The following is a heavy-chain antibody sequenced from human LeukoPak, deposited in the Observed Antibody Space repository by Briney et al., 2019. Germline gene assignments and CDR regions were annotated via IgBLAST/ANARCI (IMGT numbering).Heavy chain of an antibody. CDR3: ARAVFLGYCSGTSCVDY. CDR2: IGSSGGGT. CDR1: GFTFSNHA. V-gene: IGHV3-23*01. D-gene: IGHD2-2*01. Sequence: QPGGSLRLSCAASGFTFSNHAMSWVRQAPGKGLEWVSSIGSSGGGTSYVGSVKGRFTISRDKSKNTLYLQTNSLRAEDTAVYYCARAVFLGYCSGTSCVDYWGQGTLVTVSS. J-gene: IGHJ4*02.